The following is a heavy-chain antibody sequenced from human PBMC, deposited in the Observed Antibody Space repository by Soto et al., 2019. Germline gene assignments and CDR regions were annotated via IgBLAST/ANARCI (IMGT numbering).Heavy chain of an antibody. Sequence: QVQLVESGGGVVKPGRSLRLSGAASGFTFSSYGRNWVGRAQGKGLEWVAVIWYDGSNKYYADSVKGRFTISRDNSKNTLYLQMNSLRAEDTAVYYCARDNGPLDYWGQGTLVTVSS. CDR1: GFTFSSYG. J-gene: IGHJ4*02. CDR2: IWYDGSNK. V-gene: IGHV3-33*01. D-gene: IGHD2-8*01. CDR3: ARDNGPLDY.